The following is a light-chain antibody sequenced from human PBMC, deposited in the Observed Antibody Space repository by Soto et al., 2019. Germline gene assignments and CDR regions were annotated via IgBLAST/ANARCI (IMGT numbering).Light chain of an antibody. CDR3: QSSDNSLPGLVI. V-gene: IGLV1-44*01. J-gene: IGLJ2*01. CDR1: SSNVGFNA. Sequence: QSVLTQPPSASGAPGQRVTLSCVGGSSNVGFNAVNWYQQIPGAAPKLLMHGNSQRPSGVPDRFSGSKSGTSASLAITGLRADDEAVYYCQSSDNSLPGLVIFGGGTKVTVL. CDR2: GNS.